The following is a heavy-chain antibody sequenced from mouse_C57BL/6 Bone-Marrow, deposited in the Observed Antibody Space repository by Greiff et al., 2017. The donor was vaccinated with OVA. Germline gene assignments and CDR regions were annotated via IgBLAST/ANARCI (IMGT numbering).Heavy chain of an antibody. Sequence: SGAELARPGASVKLSCKASGYTFTSYGISWVKQRTGQGLEWIGEIYPRSGNTYYNEKFKGKATLTADKSSSTAYMELRSLTSEDSAVYFCARGDGYDGYWGQGTTLTVSS. D-gene: IGHD2-2*01. CDR2: IYPRSGNT. CDR3: ARGDGYDGY. CDR1: GYTFTSYG. V-gene: IGHV1-81*01. J-gene: IGHJ2*01.